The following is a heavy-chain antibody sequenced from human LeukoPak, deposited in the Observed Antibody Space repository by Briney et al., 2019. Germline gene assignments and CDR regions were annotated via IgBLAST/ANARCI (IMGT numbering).Heavy chain of an antibody. V-gene: IGHV3-30*04. CDR1: GFTFSSYA. D-gene: IGHD5-12*01. CDR3: ARIHSGYEPPKEYYGMDV. J-gene: IGHJ6*04. CDR2: ISYDGSNE. Sequence: GGSLRLSCAASGFTFSSYAMSWVRQAPGKGLEWVAVISYDGSNEYYADSVKGRFTIFRDNSKNTLYMQVNSLKSEDTAVYYCARIHSGYEPPKEYYGMDVWGKGTTVTVSS.